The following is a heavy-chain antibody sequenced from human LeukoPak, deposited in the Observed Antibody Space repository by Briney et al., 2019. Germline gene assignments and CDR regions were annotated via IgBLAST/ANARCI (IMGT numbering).Heavy chain of an antibody. CDR1: QFTFSSYA. Sequence: PGGSLRLSCAASQFTFSSYAMSWVRQAPGKGLEWVSLIYSGGTTYYADSVKGRFTISRDNSKNTLYLQMNGLRAEDTAVYYCARRAGGLARNNWFDPWGQGTLVTVSS. D-gene: IGHD3-16*01. J-gene: IGHJ5*02. CDR3: ARRAGGLARNNWFDP. V-gene: IGHV3-66*01. CDR2: IYSGGTT.